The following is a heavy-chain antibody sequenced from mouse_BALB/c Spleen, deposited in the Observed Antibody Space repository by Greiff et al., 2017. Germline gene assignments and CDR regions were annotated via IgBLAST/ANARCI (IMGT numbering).Heavy chain of an antibody. V-gene: IGHV5-9-4*01. D-gene: IGHD2-4*01. CDR2: ISSGGSYT. J-gene: IGHJ3*01. CDR1: GFTFSSYA. Sequence: EVKLMESGGGLVKPGGSLKLSCAASGFTFSSYAMAWVRQSPEKRLEWVAEISSGGSYTYYPDTVTGRFTISRDNATNTLYLEMSSLRSEDTAMYYSTREGLRSHFAYWGQGTLVTVSA. CDR3: TREGLRSHFAY.